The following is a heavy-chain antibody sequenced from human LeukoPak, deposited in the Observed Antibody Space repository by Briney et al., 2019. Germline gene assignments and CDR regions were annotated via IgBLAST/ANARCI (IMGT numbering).Heavy chain of an antibody. Sequence: ASVKVSCKVSGYTLTELSMRWVRQAPGKGLEWMGGFDPEDGETIYAQKFQGRVTMTEDTSTDTAYMELSSLRSEDTAAYYCATGSGSYFDYWGQGTLVTVSS. CDR2: FDPEDGET. CDR3: ATGSGSYFDY. D-gene: IGHD1-26*01. J-gene: IGHJ4*02. CDR1: GYTLTELS. V-gene: IGHV1-24*01.